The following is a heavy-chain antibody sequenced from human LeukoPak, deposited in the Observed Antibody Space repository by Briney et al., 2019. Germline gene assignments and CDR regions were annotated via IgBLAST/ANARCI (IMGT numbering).Heavy chain of an antibody. J-gene: IGHJ4*02. CDR1: GFPFSSYA. CDR3: AGAGGYNPKYYFNY. D-gene: IGHD5-24*01. Sequence: PGGSLRLSCAASGFPFSSYAMHWVRQAPGKGLEWVTFISFDGDYIYYADSVKGRFTISRDNSNNTLYLQMNSLRPEDTAVYYCAGAGGYNPKYYFNYWGQGTLVTVSS. CDR2: ISFDGDYI. V-gene: IGHV3-30*04.